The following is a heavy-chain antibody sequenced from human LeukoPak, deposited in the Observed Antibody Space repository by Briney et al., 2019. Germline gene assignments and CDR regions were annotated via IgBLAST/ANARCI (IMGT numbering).Heavy chain of an antibody. V-gene: IGHV4-59*08. CDR3: ARQLAAAGRGQTPGAFDP. D-gene: IGHD6-13*01. CDR2: IYYSGST. J-gene: IGHJ5*02. CDR1: GGSISSYY. Sequence: PSETLSLTCTVSGGSISSYYWSWIRQPPVKGLEWIGYIYYSGSTNYNPSLKSRVTISVDTSKNQFSLKLSSVTAADTAVYYCARQLAAAGRGQTPGAFDPWGQGTLVTVSS.